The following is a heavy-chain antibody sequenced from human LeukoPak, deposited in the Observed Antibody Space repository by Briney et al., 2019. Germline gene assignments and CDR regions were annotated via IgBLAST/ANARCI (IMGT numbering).Heavy chain of an antibody. CDR1: GYTITSYY. V-gene: IGHV1-46*01. Sequence: ASVKVSCKASGYTITSYYMHWVRQAPGQGLEWIGIINPSGGSTTYAQKFQGRVTMTRDTSTSTVYMELSSLRSEDTAVYYCARAPDLWTDYWGQGSLVTVSS. CDR3: ARAPDLWTDY. CDR2: INPSGGST. D-gene: IGHD1-1*01. J-gene: IGHJ4*02.